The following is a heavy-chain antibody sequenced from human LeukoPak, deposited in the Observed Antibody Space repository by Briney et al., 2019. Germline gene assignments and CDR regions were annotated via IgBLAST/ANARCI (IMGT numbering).Heavy chain of an antibody. CDR3: ARSSSGWEDWYFDL. J-gene: IGHJ2*01. CDR1: GGTFSSYA. CDR2: IIPIFGTA. D-gene: IGHD3-22*01. Sequence: GASVKVSCKASGGTFSSYAISWVRQAPGQGLEWMGGIIPIFGTANYAQKFRGRVTITTDESTSTAYMELSSLRSEDTAVYYCARSSSGWEDWYFDLWGRGTLVTVSS. V-gene: IGHV1-69*05.